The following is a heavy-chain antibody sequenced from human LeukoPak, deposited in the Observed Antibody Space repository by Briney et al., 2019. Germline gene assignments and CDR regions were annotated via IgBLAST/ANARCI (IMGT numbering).Heavy chain of an antibody. Sequence: SETLSLTCTVSGGSNSSGGYYWSWIRQHPGKGLEWIGYIYYSGSTYYNPSLKSRVTISVDTSKNQFSLKLSSVTAADTAVYFCARGASGCSSTSCSFDYWGQGTLVTVSS. CDR2: IYYSGST. CDR1: GGSNSSGGYY. CDR3: ARGASGCSSTSCSFDY. V-gene: IGHV4-31*03. D-gene: IGHD2-2*01. J-gene: IGHJ4*02.